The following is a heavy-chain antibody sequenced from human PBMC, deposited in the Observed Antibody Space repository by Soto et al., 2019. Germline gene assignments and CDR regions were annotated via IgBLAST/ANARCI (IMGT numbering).Heavy chain of an antibody. Sequence: PGGSLRLSCAASGFTFSSYGMHWVRQAPGKGLEWVAVISYDGSNKYYADSVKGRFTISRDNSKNTLYLQMNSLRAEDTAVYYCAKDLWPRIAVAGKKPRTYDYWGQGTLVTVSS. V-gene: IGHV3-30*18. D-gene: IGHD6-19*01. CDR1: GFTFSSYG. CDR3: AKDLWPRIAVAGKKPRTYDY. CDR2: ISYDGSNK. J-gene: IGHJ4*02.